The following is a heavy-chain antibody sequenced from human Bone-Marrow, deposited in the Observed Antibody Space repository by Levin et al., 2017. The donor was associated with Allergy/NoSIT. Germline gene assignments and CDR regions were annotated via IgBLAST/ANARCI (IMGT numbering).Heavy chain of an antibody. CDR1: GYPFITYG. D-gene: IGHD1-1*01. CDR3: ARDHGWNAALDTFDI. Sequence: GESLKISCKASGYPFITYGISWVRQAPGQGLEWMGWVSPYNGDTNYAQKLQGRVTLTADTSTSTAYMEMRSLRSDDTAVFYCARDHGWNAALDTFDIWGQGTMVTVSS. V-gene: IGHV1-18*01. J-gene: IGHJ3*02. CDR2: VSPYNGDT.